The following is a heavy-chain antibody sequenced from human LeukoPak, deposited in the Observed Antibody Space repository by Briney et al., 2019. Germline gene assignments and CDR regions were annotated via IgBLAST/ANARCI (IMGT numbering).Heavy chain of an antibody. V-gene: IGHV1-46*01. D-gene: IGHD2-15*01. Sequence: ASVKVSCKASGYTFTSYYMHWVRQAPGQGLEWMGIINPGGGSTSCAQKFRGRVTMTRDTSTSTVYMELSSLRSEDTAVYYCARGYCSGGSCFDYWGQGTLVTVSS. CDR1: GYTFTSYY. CDR3: ARGYCSGGSCFDY. J-gene: IGHJ4*02. CDR2: INPGGGST.